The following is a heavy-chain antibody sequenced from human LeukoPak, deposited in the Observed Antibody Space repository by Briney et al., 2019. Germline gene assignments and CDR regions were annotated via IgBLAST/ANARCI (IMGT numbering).Heavy chain of an antibody. CDR2: INPNSGGT. V-gene: IGHV1-2*02. J-gene: IGHJ5*02. D-gene: IGHD6-19*01. Sequence: ASVKVSCKASGYTFNTYGITWVRQAPGQGLEWMGWINPNSGGTNYAQKFQGRVTMTRDTSISTAYMELSRLRSDDTAVYYCARDYSSGWAYNWFDPWGQGTLVTVSS. CDR3: ARDYSSGWAYNWFDP. CDR1: GYTFNTYG.